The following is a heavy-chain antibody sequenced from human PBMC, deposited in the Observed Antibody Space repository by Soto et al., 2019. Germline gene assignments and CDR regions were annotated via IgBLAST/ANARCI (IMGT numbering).Heavy chain of an antibody. CDR1: GFSLTTIGVG. D-gene: IGHD5-12*01. CDR2: IYWDDDK. CDR3: TRRGYSSSRGFDY. V-gene: IGHV2-5*02. Sequence: QITLKESGPTLVKPTQTLTLTCTFSGFSLTTIGVGVGWIRQPPGKALEWLALIYWDDDKSYSPSLKSRLTITPDXXKNQVVLTMINMDPVDTATYYCTRRGYSSSRGFDYWGQGILVTVSS. J-gene: IGHJ4*02.